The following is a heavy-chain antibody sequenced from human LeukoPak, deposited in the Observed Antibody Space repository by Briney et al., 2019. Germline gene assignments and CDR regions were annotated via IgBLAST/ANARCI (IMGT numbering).Heavy chain of an antibody. CDR3: ARETSRIAVYSGDY. Sequence: AGGSLRLSCAASGFTFSSYWMSWVRQAPGKGLEWVANIKQDGSEKYYVDSVKGRFTISRDNAKNSLYLQMNSLRAEDTAVYYCARETSRIAVYSGDYWGQGTLVTVSS. D-gene: IGHD6-19*01. J-gene: IGHJ4*02. CDR2: IKQDGSEK. V-gene: IGHV3-7*01. CDR1: GFTFSSYW.